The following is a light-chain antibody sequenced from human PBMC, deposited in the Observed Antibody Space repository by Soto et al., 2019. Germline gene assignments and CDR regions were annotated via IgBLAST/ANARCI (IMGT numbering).Light chain of an antibody. CDR1: SSAVGGYNY. V-gene: IGLV2-14*03. J-gene: IGLJ2*01. CDR2: DVS. CDR3: SSYASGSRVV. Sequence: QSVLTQPASVSGSPGQSITISCTGTSSAVGGYNYVSWYQQHPGKAPKVMIYDVSNRPSGVSNRFSGSKSGNTASLTISGLQAEDEADYYCSSYASGSRVVFGGGTKLTVL.